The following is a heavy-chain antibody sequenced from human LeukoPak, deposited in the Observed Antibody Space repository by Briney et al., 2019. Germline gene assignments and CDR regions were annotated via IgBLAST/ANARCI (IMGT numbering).Heavy chain of an antibody. CDR1: GFTFSDYY. V-gene: IGHV3-11*01. CDR3: ARDRGNSDPGDWFDS. CDR2: ISGSGSSV. D-gene: IGHD4-23*01. Sequence: GGSLRLSCAASGFTFSDYYMSWIRQAPGKGLEWVSYISGSGSSVYYAASVRGRFTISRDNAKNSLFLQMNSLRAEDTAVYYCARDRGNSDPGDWFDSWGQGTLVTVSS. J-gene: IGHJ5*01.